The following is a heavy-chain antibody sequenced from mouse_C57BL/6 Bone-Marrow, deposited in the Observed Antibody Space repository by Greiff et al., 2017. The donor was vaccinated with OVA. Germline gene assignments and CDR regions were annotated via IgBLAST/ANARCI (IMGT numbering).Heavy chain of an antibody. CDR3: ARHSSMITTGDDY. Sequence: EVKLMESGGGLVQPGESLKLSCESYEYEFPSHDMSWVRKTPEKRLELVAAINSDGGSTYYPDTMERRFIISRDNTKKTLYLQMSSLRSENTALYYCARHSSMITTGDDYWGQGTTLTVSS. CDR2: INSDGGST. J-gene: IGHJ2*01. CDR1: EYEFPSHD. V-gene: IGHV5-2*01. D-gene: IGHD2-4*01.